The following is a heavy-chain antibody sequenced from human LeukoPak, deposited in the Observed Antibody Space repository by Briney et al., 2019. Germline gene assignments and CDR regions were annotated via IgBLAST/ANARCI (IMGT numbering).Heavy chain of an antibody. J-gene: IGHJ3*02. CDR1: GGSFSGYY. CDR2: INHSGST. V-gene: IGHV4-34*01. D-gene: IGHD1-26*01. Sequence: SETLSLTCAVYGGSFSGYYWSWIRQPPGKGLEWIGEINHSGSTNYNPSLKSRVTISVDTSKNQFSLKLSSVTSADPAVYYCARCGMMGSPFDILGQGTMVTVSS. CDR3: ARCGMMGSPFDI.